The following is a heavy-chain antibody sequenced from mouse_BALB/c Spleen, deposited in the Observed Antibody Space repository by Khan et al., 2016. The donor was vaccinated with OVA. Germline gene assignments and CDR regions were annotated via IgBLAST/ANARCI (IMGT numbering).Heavy chain of an antibody. CDR1: DYTFTNYW. V-gene: IGHV1-7*01. CDR3: VNHGSSSAWFTY. CDR2: INPSTDYT. D-gene: IGHD1-1*01. Sequence: VQLQESGAELAKPGASVKMSCKASDYTFTNYWMHWVKQRPGQGLEWIGYINPSTDYTEYNQKFKDKATLTADKSSSTAYMQLSSLTSEDSAIYYCVNHGSSSAWFTYWGQGTLGTVSA. J-gene: IGHJ3*01.